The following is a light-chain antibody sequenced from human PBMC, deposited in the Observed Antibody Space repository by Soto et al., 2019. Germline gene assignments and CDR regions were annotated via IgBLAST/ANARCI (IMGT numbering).Light chain of an antibody. CDR3: QQYDNSLWT. Sequence: ETVLTQSPGTLSLSPGERATLSCRASQSVSDSQLAWYQQKPGQAPRLLIYGISSRATGIPDRFSGSGSGTDFTLTISRLEPEDFAMYYCQQYDNSLWTFGQGTKVDIK. V-gene: IGKV3-20*01. CDR2: GIS. J-gene: IGKJ1*01. CDR1: QSVSDSQ.